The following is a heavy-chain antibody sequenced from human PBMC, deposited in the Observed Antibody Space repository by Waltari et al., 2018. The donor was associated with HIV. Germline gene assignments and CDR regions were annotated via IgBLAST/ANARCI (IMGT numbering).Heavy chain of an antibody. CDR1: GFTFTNAW. J-gene: IGHJ4*02. CDR2: VKSETDGGTT. D-gene: IGHD2-21*02. V-gene: IGHV3-15*01. Sequence: EVQLVESGGGLVKPGGSIRLSCAASGFTFTNAWMSWVRQAPGKGLEWVGRVKSETDGGTTDYAAPVKGRFTISRDDSKNTLYLQMNSLKTEDTAVYYCTTGDIVVVTDYWGQGTLVTVSS. CDR3: TTGDIVVVTDY.